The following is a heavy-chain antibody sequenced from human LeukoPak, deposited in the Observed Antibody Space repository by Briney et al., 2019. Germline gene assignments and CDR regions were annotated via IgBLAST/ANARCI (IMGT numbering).Heavy chain of an antibody. CDR2: INSDSIST. V-gene: IGHV3-74*01. Sequence: GGSLRLSCAASGFIFSSYWMHWVRQAPGKGLVWVSRINSDSISTSYGDSVKGRFTISRDNAKNTLYLQMNSLRAEDTAVYYCASSYSSPTSLVVWGQGTLVTVFS. J-gene: IGHJ4*02. CDR3: ASSYSSPTSLVV. D-gene: IGHD6-13*01. CDR1: GFIFSSYW.